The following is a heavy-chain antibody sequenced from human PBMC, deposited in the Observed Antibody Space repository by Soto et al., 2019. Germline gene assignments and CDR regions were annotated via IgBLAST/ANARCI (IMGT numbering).Heavy chain of an antibody. CDR3: ASRGSGYDWVYYYYGMDV. J-gene: IGHJ6*02. D-gene: IGHD5-12*01. Sequence: PGGSLSLSCASSGFTFSSNLMHWVRQAPGKGLVWVSRINSDGSSTSYADSVKGRFTISRDNAKNTLYLQMNSLRAEDTAVYYCASRGSGYDWVYYYYGMDVWGQGTTVTVS. CDR1: GFTFSSNL. V-gene: IGHV3-74*01. CDR2: INSDGSST.